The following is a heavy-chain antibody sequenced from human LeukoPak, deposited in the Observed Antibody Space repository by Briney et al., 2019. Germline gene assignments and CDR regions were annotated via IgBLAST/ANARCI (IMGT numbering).Heavy chain of an antibody. J-gene: IGHJ5*02. CDR1: GFTFSSYW. CDR2: IKQDGSEK. CDR3: ARGIDFWSGYYPGVGFDP. Sequence: GGSLRLSCAASGFTFSSYWMSWVRQAPGKGLEWVANIKQDGSEKYYVDSVKGRFTISRDNAKNSLYLQMNSLRAEDTAVYYCARGIDFWSGYYPGVGFDPWGQGTLVTVSS. D-gene: IGHD3-3*01. V-gene: IGHV3-7*01.